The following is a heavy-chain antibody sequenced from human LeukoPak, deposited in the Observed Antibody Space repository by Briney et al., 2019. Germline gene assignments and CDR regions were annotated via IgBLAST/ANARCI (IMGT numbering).Heavy chain of an antibody. CDR1: GFTFSNAW. V-gene: IGHV3-15*01. CDR3: TTDLYDYVWGSYRYVDY. J-gene: IGHJ4*02. CDR2: IKSKTDGGTT. Sequence: SGGSLRLSCAASGFTFSNAWMSWVRQAPGKGLEWVGRIKSKTDGGTTDYAAPVKGRFTISRDDSKNTLYLQMNSLKAEDTAVYYCTTDLYDYVWGSYRYVDYWGQGTLVTVSS. D-gene: IGHD3-16*02.